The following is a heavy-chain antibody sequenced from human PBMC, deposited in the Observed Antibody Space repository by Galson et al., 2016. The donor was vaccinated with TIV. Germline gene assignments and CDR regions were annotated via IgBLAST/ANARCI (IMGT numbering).Heavy chain of an antibody. CDR1: GFNFKTFP. D-gene: IGHD3-10*01. CDR3: ATCISGPTLALYYHGMDV. Sequence: SLRLSCAASGFNFKTFPIHWVRLAPGKGLEWVSLISSDGTNKYHADSVKGRFTISRDNSKNTVHLEMDSLRPEDTAMYFCATCISGPTLALYYHGMDVWGQGTTVTVSS. J-gene: IGHJ6*02. CDR2: ISSDGTNK. V-gene: IGHV3-30-3*01.